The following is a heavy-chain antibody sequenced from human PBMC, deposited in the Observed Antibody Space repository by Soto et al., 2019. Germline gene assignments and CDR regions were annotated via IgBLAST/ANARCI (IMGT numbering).Heavy chain of an antibody. V-gene: IGHV1-69*12. CDR1: GGTFSNYA. CDR2: IIPIFGTT. J-gene: IGHJ6*02. D-gene: IGHD6-19*01. CDR3: ARVEAVAGIYNYHGLDV. Sequence: QVQLVQSGAEVMKPGSSVKVSCKASGGTFSNYAISWVRQAPGQGLDWMGGIIPIFGTTYYAQKFQGRVTIIADESTTTVYLELSSLRSEDTAMYYCARVEAVAGIYNYHGLDVWGQGTAVSVSS.